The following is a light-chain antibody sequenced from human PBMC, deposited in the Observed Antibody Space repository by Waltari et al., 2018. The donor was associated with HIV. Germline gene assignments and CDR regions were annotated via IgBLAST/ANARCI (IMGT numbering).Light chain of an antibody. CDR2: DDS. V-gene: IGLV3-21*02. CDR3: QVWDSSTDLRV. CDR1: TIGRKG. Sequence: SYVLTQSPSVSVAPGQTARITCGGDTIGRKGVHWYQKKPSQAPVLVVYDDSDRPSGIPERFSGSSSWNTATLTISRVEAGDEADFYCQVWDSSTDLRVFGGGTKLTVL. J-gene: IGLJ2*01.